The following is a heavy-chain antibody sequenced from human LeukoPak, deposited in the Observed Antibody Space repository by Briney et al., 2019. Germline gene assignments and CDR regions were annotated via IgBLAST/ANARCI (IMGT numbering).Heavy chain of an antibody. V-gene: IGHV3-21*01. D-gene: IGHD6-13*01. CDR2: ISSSSSYI. Sequence: PGGSLRLSCAASGFTFSSYSMNWVRQAPGKGLEWVSSISSSSSYIHYADSVKGRFTISRDNAKNSLYLQMNSLRAEDTAVYYCARGRSLGAAPRYMDVWGKGTTVTVSS. CDR3: ARGRSLGAAPRYMDV. J-gene: IGHJ6*03. CDR1: GFTFSSYS.